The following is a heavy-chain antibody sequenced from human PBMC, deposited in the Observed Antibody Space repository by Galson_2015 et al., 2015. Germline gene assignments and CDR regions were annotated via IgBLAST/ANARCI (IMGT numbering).Heavy chain of an antibody. CDR1: GDSVSSDSAA. CDR3: GRDLGATDAFDI. V-gene: IGHV6-1*01. Sequence: CAISGDSVSSDSAAWNWIRQSPSRGFEWLGRTYYRSKWFNDYAVSVKSRITINPDTSKNQFSLQMNSVTPEDTAAYYCGRDLGATDAFDIWGQGTMVTVSS. CDR2: TYYRSKWFN. D-gene: IGHD1-26*01. J-gene: IGHJ3*02.